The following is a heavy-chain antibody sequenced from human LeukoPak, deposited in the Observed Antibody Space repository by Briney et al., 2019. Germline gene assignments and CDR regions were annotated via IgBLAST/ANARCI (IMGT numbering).Heavy chain of an antibody. V-gene: IGHV3-23*01. CDR1: GFTFSSCS. CDR2: ISTSGTSP. D-gene: IGHD3-10*01. Sequence: GGSLRLSCAASGFTFSSCSMSWVRQAPGKGLEWVSAISTSGTSPQYADSVKGRFTISRDNSRDTLFLQMNTLGAENTAVYFCARHYYGSGTYLDSWGQGTLVTVSS. J-gene: IGHJ4*02. CDR3: ARHYYGSGTYLDS.